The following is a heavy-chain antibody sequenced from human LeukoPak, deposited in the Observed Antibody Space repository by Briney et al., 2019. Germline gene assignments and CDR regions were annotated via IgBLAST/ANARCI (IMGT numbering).Heavy chain of an antibody. V-gene: IGHV3-21*06. CDR3: ARFETVAAKPFEY. J-gene: IGHJ4*02. D-gene: IGHD6-19*01. CDR1: GFTFSSYS. Sequence: GGSLRLSCAASGFTFSSYSMNWVRQAPGKGLEWVSSISSESTHILYAEPVRGRFTISRDNAENLLYLQMNSLRAEDTAVYYCARFETVAAKPFEYWGQGTLVTVSS. CDR2: ISSESTHI.